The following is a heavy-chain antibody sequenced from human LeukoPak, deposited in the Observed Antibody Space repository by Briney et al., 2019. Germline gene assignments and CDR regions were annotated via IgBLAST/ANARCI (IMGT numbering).Heavy chain of an antibody. Sequence: SETLSLTCTVSGGSISSYYWSWIRQPPGKGLEWIGYIYYSGSTNYNPSLKSRVTISVDTSKNQFSLKLSSVTAADTAVYYCARLPHYDILTGYYNSGYYYGMDVWGQGTTVTVSS. D-gene: IGHD3-9*01. J-gene: IGHJ6*02. CDR3: ARLPHYDILTGYYNSGYYYGMDV. CDR2: IYYSGST. CDR1: GGSISSYY. V-gene: IGHV4-59*08.